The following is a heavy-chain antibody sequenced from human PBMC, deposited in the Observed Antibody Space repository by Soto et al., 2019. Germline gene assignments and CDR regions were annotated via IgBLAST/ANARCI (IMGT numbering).Heavy chain of an antibody. CDR2: INDSGIT. D-gene: IGHD3-3*01. CDR1: GGSFSGYY. CDR3: ARGRSSVPDRRGIGYYGLDV. V-gene: IGHV4-34*01. Sequence: QVQLQQWGAEVLKSSETLSLTCVVNGGSFSGYYWSWIRQPPGKGLEWIGEINDSGITDSNPSLESRVTISVDMSKTQFSLKLTSVTAADTAVYHCARGRSSVPDRRGIGYYGLDVWGQGTTVTVSS. J-gene: IGHJ6*02.